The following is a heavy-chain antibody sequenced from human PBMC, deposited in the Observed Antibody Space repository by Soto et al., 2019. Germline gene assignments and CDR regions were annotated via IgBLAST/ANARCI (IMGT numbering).Heavy chain of an antibody. CDR3: ARDLSFQH. J-gene: IGHJ1*01. V-gene: IGHV3-66*01. CDR1: GFTVNSNY. CDR2: TYSGGST. Sequence: GSLRLSCAASGFTVNSNYMSWVRQAPGKGLEWVSVTYSGGSTYYADSVKVRFIISRDNSKNTLYLQMNILRAEDTAVYYCARDLSFQHWGQGTPVTVSS.